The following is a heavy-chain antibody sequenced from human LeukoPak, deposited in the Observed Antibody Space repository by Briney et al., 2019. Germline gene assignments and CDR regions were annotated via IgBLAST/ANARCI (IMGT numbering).Heavy chain of an antibody. CDR2: ISSSSGYK. Sequence: PGGSLRLSCSASGFMFSDYAMNWVRQAPGKGLEWVSSISSSSGYKYYADSVRGRFTISRDNAKNSLYLQMNSLRAEDTAVYYCARGSPTYGDYWGQGTLVTVSS. CDR3: ARGSPTYGDY. D-gene: IGHD4-17*01. CDR1: GFMFSDYA. J-gene: IGHJ4*02. V-gene: IGHV3-21*01.